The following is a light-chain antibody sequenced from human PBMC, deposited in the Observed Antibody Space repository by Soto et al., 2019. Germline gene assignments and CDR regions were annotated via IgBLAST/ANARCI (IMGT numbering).Light chain of an antibody. CDR2: DIS. CDR1: QSVTSY. Sequence: EIVLTQSPGTLSLSPGDGATLSCRTSQSVTSYLAWYQQKPGQAPRLLIYDISKRATGIPDRFSGSGSGTDFTLTIRSLQPEDFAVYYCQQRSNWPPLITFGQGTRLEI. V-gene: IGKV3-11*01. CDR3: QQRSNWPPLIT. J-gene: IGKJ5*01.